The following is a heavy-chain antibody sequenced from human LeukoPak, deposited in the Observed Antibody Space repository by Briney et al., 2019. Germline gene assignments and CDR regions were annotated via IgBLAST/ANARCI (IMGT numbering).Heavy chain of an antibody. V-gene: IGHV4-34*01. CDR1: GGSFSGYY. Sequence: PSETLSLTCAVYGGSFSGYYWSWIRRPPGKGLEWIGEINHSGSTNYNPSLKSRVTISVDTSKNQFSLKLSSVTAADTAVYYCARGALGYSSSWYVFWGQGTLVTVSS. CDR2: INHSGST. J-gene: IGHJ4*02. CDR3: ARGALGYSSSWYVF. D-gene: IGHD6-13*01.